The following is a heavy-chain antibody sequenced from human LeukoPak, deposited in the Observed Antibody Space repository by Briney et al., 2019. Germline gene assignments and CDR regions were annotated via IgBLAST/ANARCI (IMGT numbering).Heavy chain of an antibody. CDR3: ARDRRHKYSRSWYRPFDY. V-gene: IGHV3-21*01. Sequence: GGSLRLSCAASGFTFSSYSMNWVRQAPGKGLEWVPSISSSSSYIYYADSVKGRFTISRDNAKNSLYLQMNSLRAEDTAVYYCARDRRHKYSRSWYRPFDYWGQGTLVTVSS. CDR1: GFTFSSYS. D-gene: IGHD6-13*01. CDR2: ISSSSSYI. J-gene: IGHJ4*02.